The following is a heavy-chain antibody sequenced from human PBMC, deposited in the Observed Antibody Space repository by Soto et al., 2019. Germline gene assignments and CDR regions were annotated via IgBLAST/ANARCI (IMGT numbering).Heavy chain of an antibody. D-gene: IGHD3-22*01. CDR1: GYTFTSYV. CDR2: ISAYIGNT. Sequence: PLNLSCKASGYTFTSYVISWLRQAPGKGLEWMGWISAYIGNTNYAQKFQGRVTITTDESTSTAHMELSSLRSEDTAVYYCARDNDSSGYYRDAFDIWGQGTMVTVSS. J-gene: IGHJ3*02. CDR3: ARDNDSSGYYRDAFDI. V-gene: IGHV1-18*01.